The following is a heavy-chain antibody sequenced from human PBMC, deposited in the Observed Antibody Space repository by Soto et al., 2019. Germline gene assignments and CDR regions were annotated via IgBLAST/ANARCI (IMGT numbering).Heavy chain of an antibody. CDR2: INHSGST. D-gene: IGHD3-22*01. J-gene: IGHJ4*02. Sequence: LSLTCAVYGGSFSGYYWSWIRQPPGKGLEWIGEINHSGSTNYNPSLKSRVTISVDTSKNQFSLKLSSVTAADTAVYYCHYYDSSGYYVYWGQGTLVTVSS. V-gene: IGHV4-34*01. CDR1: GGSFSGYY. CDR3: HYYDSSGYYVY.